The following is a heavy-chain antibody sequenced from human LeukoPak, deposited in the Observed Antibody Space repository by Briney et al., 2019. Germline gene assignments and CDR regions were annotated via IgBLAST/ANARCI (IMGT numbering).Heavy chain of an antibody. CDR1: GFSLSTSGVG. Sequence: SGPTLVNPTQTLTLTCTFSGFSLSTSGVGVGWIRQPPGKALEWLALIYWDDDKRYSPSLKTRLTITKDTSKNQVVLTMANMDPVDTARYYCAHRRVPILFDYWGQGTLVTVSS. CDR3: AHRRVPILFDY. V-gene: IGHV2-5*02. CDR2: IYWDDDK. J-gene: IGHJ4*02. D-gene: IGHD3-9*01.